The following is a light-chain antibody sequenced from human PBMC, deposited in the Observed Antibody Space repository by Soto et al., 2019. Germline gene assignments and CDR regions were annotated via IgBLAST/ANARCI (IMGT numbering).Light chain of an antibody. CDR2: VAS. CDR3: QHRFNWPWT. J-gene: IGKJ1*01. CDR1: QGIRND. Sequence: DIQMTQSPSSLSASVGDRVTITCRTSQGIRNDVGWYQQKPGQAPKRLIYVASRLESGVPSRFSGSGSGTDFTLTISSLEPEDFAVYYCQHRFNWPWTFGQGTKVDI. V-gene: IGKV1-17*01.